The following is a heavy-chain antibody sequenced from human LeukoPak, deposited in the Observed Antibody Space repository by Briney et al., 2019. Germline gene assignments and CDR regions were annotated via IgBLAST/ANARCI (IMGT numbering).Heavy chain of an antibody. J-gene: IGHJ4*02. Sequence: PGRSLRLSCAASGFTFSSYAMHWVRQAPGKGLEWVAVISYDGSNKYYADSVKGRFTISRGNSKNTLYLQMNSLRAEDTAVYYCAKDLDYGDYYPGVDYWGQGTLVTVSS. V-gene: IGHV3-30-3*01. CDR1: GFTFSSYA. D-gene: IGHD4-17*01. CDR2: ISYDGSNK. CDR3: AKDLDYGDYYPGVDY.